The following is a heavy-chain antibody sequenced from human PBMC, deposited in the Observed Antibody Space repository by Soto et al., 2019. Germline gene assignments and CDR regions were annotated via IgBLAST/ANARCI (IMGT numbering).Heavy chain of an antibody. Sequence: GGSLRLSCAASGFTFSSYAMSWFRQAAGKGLEWVSAISGSGGSTYYADSVKGRFTISRDNSKNTLYLQMNSLRAEDTAVYYCAKGGAQLLHYNWFDPWGQGTLVTVSS. CDR2: ISGSGGST. CDR1: GFTFSSYA. J-gene: IGHJ5*02. D-gene: IGHD2-2*01. V-gene: IGHV3-23*01. CDR3: AKGGAQLLHYNWFDP.